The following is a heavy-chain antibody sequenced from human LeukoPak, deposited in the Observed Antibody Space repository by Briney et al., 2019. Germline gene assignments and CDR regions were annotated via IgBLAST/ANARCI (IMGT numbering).Heavy chain of an antibody. J-gene: IGHJ4*02. Sequence: GGSLRLSCAASGFTFSSYGMHWVRQAPGKGLEWVAFIRYDGSNKYYADSVKGRFTISRDNSKNTLHLQMKSLRAEDTAVYYCAKDWTLDLDYWGQGTLVTVSS. D-gene: IGHD3/OR15-3a*01. CDR1: GFTFSSYG. V-gene: IGHV3-30*02. CDR2: IRYDGSNK. CDR3: AKDWTLDLDY.